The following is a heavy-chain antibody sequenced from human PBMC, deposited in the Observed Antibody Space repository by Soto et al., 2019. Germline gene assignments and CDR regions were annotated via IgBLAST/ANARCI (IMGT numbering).Heavy chain of an antibody. D-gene: IGHD5-12*01. CDR1: GFTFSSYG. Sequence: PGGSLRLSCAASGFTFSSYGMHWVRQAPGKGLEWVAVISYDGSNKYYADSVKGRFTISRDNSKNTLYLQMNSLRAEDTAVYYCAKPGGYYSGYDYRVFDYWGQGTLVTVSS. V-gene: IGHV3-30*18. J-gene: IGHJ4*02. CDR2: ISYDGSNK. CDR3: AKPGGYYSGYDYRVFDY.